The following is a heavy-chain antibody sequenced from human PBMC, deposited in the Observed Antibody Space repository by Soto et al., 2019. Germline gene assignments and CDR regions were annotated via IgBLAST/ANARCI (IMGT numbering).Heavy chain of an antibody. V-gene: IGHV1-18*01. J-gene: IGHJ6*03. CDR1: GYTFTSYG. D-gene: IGHD4-17*01. CDR2: ISAYNGNT. Sequence: ASVKVSCKASGYTFTSYGISWVRRAPGQGLEWMGWISAYNGNTNYAQKLQGRVTMTTDTSTSTAYMELRSLRSDDTAVYYCARDTALTYYMDVWGKGTTVTVSS. CDR3: ARDTALTYYMDV.